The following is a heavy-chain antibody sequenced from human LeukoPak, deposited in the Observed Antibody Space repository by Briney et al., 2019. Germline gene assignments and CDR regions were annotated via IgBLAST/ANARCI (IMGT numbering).Heavy chain of an antibody. CDR1: GFTFSSYG. Sequence: GGSLRLSCAASGFTFSSYGMHWVRQAPGKGLEWVAVISYDGSNKYYADPVKGRFTISRDNSKNTLYLQMNSLRAEDTAVYYCAKAGVDTAMALDCWGQGTLVTVSS. CDR3: AKAGVDTAMALDC. CDR2: ISYDGSNK. J-gene: IGHJ4*02. V-gene: IGHV3-30*18. D-gene: IGHD5-18*01.